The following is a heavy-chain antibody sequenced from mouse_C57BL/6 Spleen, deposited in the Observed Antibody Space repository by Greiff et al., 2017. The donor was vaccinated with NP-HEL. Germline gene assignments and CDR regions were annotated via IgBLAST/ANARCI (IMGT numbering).Heavy chain of an antibody. V-gene: IGHV1-82*01. Sequence: VKLMESGPELVKPGASVKISCKASGYAFSSSWMNWVKQRPGKGLEWIGRIYPGDGDTNYNGKFKGKATLTADKSSSTAYRQLSSLTSEDSAVYFCARSGGFYYGTSFFDYWGQGTTLTVSS. CDR3: ARSGGFYYGTSFFDY. J-gene: IGHJ2*01. CDR1: GYAFSSSW. D-gene: IGHD1-1*01. CDR2: IYPGDGDT.